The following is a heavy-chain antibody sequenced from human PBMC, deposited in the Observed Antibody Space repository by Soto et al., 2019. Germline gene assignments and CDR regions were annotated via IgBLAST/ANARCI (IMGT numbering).Heavy chain of an antibody. V-gene: IGHV4-61*01. CDR1: GGSVSDKTYY. Sequence: SGTMSLTCSVSGGSVSDKTYYWSWIRQPPGKRLEWIGYIYYSGSTNYNPSLKSRVTISVDTSKNQFSLKLSSVTAADTAVYYCARIPRVGSAHYYDSSGYYLPWGQGTLVTVSS. CDR2: IYYSGST. CDR3: ARIPRVGSAHYYDSSGYYLP. D-gene: IGHD3-22*01. J-gene: IGHJ5*02.